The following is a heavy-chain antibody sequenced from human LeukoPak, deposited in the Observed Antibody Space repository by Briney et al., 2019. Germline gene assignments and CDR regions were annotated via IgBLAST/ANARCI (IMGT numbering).Heavy chain of an antibody. J-gene: IGHJ4*02. CDR1: GYKFTDAY. D-gene: IGHD3-16*01. Sequence: ASVKVSCKASGYKFTDAYMHWVRQAPGQGLEFMGWINPDSGFTNYAQKFKGRVTMTRDTSIGTAYLEVRSLTSDDTAVYYCAPTAEAYTSWWKVWGQGTLVTVSS. CDR3: APTAEAYTSWWKV. CDR2: INPDSGFT. V-gene: IGHV1-2*02.